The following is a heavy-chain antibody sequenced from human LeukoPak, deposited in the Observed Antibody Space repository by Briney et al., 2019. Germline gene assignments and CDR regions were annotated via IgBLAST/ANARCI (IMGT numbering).Heavy chain of an antibody. D-gene: IGHD3-22*01. CDR3: ARDSAPYDSSGYYRFDY. V-gene: IGHV4-4*07. CDR1: CGSISSYY. CDR2: IYTSGST. Sequence: SETLSLTYTVSCGSISSYYWSWIRQPAGKGLEWIGRIYTSGSTNYNPSLKSRVTMSVDTSKNQFSLKLSSVTAADTAVYYCARDSAPYDSSGYYRFDYWGQGTLVTVSS. J-gene: IGHJ4*02.